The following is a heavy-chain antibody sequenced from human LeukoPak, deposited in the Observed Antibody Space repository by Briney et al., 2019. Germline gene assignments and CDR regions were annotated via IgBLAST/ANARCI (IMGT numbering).Heavy chain of an antibody. V-gene: IGHV3-21*01. D-gene: IGHD3-22*01. CDR1: RFTFSSYS. CDR2: ISSSSSSI. J-gene: IGHJ4*02. CDR3: ARASKYYYDSSGYPLDY. Sequence: GGSLRLSCAASRFTFSSYSMIWVRQAPGKALEWVSSISSSSSSIYYADSVKGRFTISRDNAKNSLYLQMNSLRAEDTAVYYCARASKYYYDSSGYPLDYWGQGTLVTVSS.